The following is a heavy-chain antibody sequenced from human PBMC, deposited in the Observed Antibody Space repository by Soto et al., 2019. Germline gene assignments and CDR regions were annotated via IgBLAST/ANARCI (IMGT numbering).Heavy chain of an antibody. CDR3: ARDKGGGWYYFDS. CDR1: GFTVSDNY. CDR2: LYSAGNA. Sequence: GGSLRLSCAASGFTVSDNYMTWVRQAPGKGLEWVSVLYSAGNAYYADSVQGRFTISRDDSKNTLYLQMNRLRAEDTAVYYCARDKGGGWYYFDSWGQGTLVTVSS. V-gene: IGHV3-53*01. J-gene: IGHJ4*02. D-gene: IGHD6-19*01.